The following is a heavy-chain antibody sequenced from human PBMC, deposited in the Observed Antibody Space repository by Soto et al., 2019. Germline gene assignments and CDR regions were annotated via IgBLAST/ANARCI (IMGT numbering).Heavy chain of an antibody. V-gene: IGHV6-1*01. D-gene: IGHD3-22*01. CDR3: AREDFREYYYDSSGYYQWFDY. J-gene: IGHJ4*02. Sequence: PSQTLSLTCAISGDSVSSNSAAWNWIGQSPSRGLEWLGRTYHRSKWYNDYAVSVKSRITINPDTSKNQFSLQLDSVTPEDTAVYFCAREDFREYYYDSSGYYQWFDYWGQGTLVTVSS. CDR2: TYHRSKWYN. CDR1: GDSVSSNSAA.